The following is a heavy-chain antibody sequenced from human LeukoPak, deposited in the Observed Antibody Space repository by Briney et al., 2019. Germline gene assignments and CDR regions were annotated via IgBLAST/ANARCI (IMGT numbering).Heavy chain of an antibody. CDR3: AKDHLSSTYYYDSSGYPLDY. D-gene: IGHD3-22*01. CDR1: GLTFTNYA. V-gene: IGHV3-23*01. CDR2: ISGSGAGT. Sequence: PGGSLRLSCAASGLTFTNYAMSWVRQAPGKGLEWVSAISGSGAGTYYADSVKGRFTISRDNSKNTLYLQMNSLRAEDTAVYYCAKDHLSSTYYYDSSGYPLDYWGQGTLVTVSS. J-gene: IGHJ4*02.